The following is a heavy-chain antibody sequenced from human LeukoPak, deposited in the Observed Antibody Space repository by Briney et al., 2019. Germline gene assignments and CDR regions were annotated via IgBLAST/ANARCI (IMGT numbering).Heavy chain of an antibody. CDR1: GFTVSSNY. CDR2: IYSGGST. D-gene: IGHD3-22*01. J-gene: IGHJ4*02. CDR3: AREDYYDSSGFGGGY. Sequence: GGSLRLSCAASGFTVSSNYMSWVRQAPGKGLEWVSVIYSGGSTYYADSVKGRFTISRDNSKNTLYLQTNSLRAEDTAVYYCAREDYYDSSGFGGGYWGQGTLVTVSS. V-gene: IGHV3-53*01.